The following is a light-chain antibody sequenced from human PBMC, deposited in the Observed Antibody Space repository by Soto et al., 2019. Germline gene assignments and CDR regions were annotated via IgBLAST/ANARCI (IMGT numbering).Light chain of an antibody. J-gene: IGLJ2*01. V-gene: IGLV2-14*01. Sequence: QSALTQPASVSGSPGQSITISCTGTSSDVGGYNYVSWYQQHPGKAPKLMIYEVSNRPSGVSIRFSGSKSGNTASPTISGLQAEDEADYYCSSYTSSSTQVFGGGTKLTVL. CDR3: SSYTSSSTQV. CDR2: EVS. CDR1: SSDVGGYNY.